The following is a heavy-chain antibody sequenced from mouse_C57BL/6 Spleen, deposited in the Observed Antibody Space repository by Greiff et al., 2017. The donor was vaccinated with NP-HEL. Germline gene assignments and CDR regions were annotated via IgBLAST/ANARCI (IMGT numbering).Heavy chain of an antibody. J-gene: IGHJ2*01. V-gene: IGHV1-53*01. CDR2: INPSNGGT. Sequence: QVQLKQPGTELVKPGASVKLSCKASGYTFTSYWMHWVKQRPGQGLEWIGNINPSNGGTNYNEKFKSKATLTVDKSTSTAYMQLSSLTSEDSAVYYSARSGSYPYLDYWGQGTTLTVSS. D-gene: IGHD1-1*02. CDR3: ARSGSYPYLDY. CDR1: GYTFTSYW.